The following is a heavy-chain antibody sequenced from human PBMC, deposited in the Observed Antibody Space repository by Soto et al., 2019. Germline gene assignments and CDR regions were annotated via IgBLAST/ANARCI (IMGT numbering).Heavy chain of an antibody. V-gene: IGHV2-5*02. CDR3: AHIVVAGLGYYFDY. D-gene: IGHD6-19*01. Sequence: QITLKESGPTLVKPTQTLTLTCTFSGFSLSSTRMAVGWIRQPPGKALEWLALIYWDDDKRYSPFLKSRLTITKDTHKNPVVLTMSNMDPVDTASYYCAHIVVAGLGYYFDYWGQGTLVTVSS. J-gene: IGHJ4*02. CDR1: GFSLSSTRMA. CDR2: IYWDDDK.